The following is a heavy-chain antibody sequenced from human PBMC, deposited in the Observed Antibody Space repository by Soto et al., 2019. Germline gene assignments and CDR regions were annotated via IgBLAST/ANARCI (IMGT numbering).Heavy chain of an antibody. J-gene: IGHJ5*02. V-gene: IGHV1-46*01. CDR3: ARDRDQYYDFWSGYRRAPFDP. Sequence: ASVKVSCKASGYTFTSYYMHWVRQAPGQGLEWMGIINPSGGSTSYAQKFQGRVTMTRDTSTSTVYMELGSLRSEDTAVYYCARDRDQYYDFWSGYRRAPFDPWGQGTLVTVSS. D-gene: IGHD3-3*01. CDR2: INPSGGST. CDR1: GYTFTSYY.